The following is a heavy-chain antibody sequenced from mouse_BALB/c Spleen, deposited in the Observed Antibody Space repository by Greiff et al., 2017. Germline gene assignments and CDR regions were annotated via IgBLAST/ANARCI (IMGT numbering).Heavy chain of an antibody. Sequence: QVQLQQSGAELARPGASVKLSCKASGYTFTSYWMQWVKQRPVQGLEWIGAIYPGDGDTRYTQKFKGKATLTADKSSSTAYMQLSSLASEDSAVYYCARSLGIWGQGTTLTVSS. CDR1: GYTFTSYW. CDR3: ARSLGI. J-gene: IGHJ2*01. V-gene: IGHV1-87*01. CDR2: IYPGDGDT. D-gene: IGHD3-1*01.